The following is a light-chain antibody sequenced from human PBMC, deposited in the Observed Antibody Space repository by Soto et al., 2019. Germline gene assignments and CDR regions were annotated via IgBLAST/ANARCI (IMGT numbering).Light chain of an antibody. J-gene: IGLJ2*01. CDR2: DVT. CDR1: SSDVGGYNY. Sequence: QSVLTQPPSASGSPGQSVAIPCTGTSSDVGGYNYVSWYQQHPGKAPKLMIYDVTERPPGVPDRFSGSKSGNTASLTVAGLQAEDEADYYCSSYAGSNNPVLFGGGTKLTVL. CDR3: SSYAGSNNPVL. V-gene: IGLV2-8*01.